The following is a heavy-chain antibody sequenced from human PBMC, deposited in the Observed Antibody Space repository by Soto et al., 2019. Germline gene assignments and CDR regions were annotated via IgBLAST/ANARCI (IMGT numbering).Heavy chain of an antibody. Sequence: SETLSLTCPVSGGSTNRYSWSWIRQPPGRGLEWIGYIYHSGSTNYSPSLRSRVTMSLDTSASTAYMELSSLRSEDTAVYYCARATRVLYSGSYNYFDYWGQGTLVTVSS. CDR1: GGSTNRYS. D-gene: IGHD1-26*01. CDR2: IYHSGST. CDR3: ARATRVLYSGSYNYFDY. V-gene: IGHV4-4*08. J-gene: IGHJ4*02.